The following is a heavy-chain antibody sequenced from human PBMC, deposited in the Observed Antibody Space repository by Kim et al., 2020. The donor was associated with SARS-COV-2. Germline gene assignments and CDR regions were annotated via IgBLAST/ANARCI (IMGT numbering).Heavy chain of an antibody. CDR2: IVPLLNSV. CDR3: TRGIIVPHFQH. V-gene: IGHV1-69*06. Sequence: SVKVSCTTSRDTLNTYAVSWVRQAPGQGLEWIGGIVPLLNSVHYPQNFQGRVTISSDTSTDTTYLELSSLTSDDTDIYFCTRGIIVPHFQHWGPGTLVIVS. CDR1: RDTLNTYA. J-gene: IGHJ1*01. D-gene: IGHD1-26*01.